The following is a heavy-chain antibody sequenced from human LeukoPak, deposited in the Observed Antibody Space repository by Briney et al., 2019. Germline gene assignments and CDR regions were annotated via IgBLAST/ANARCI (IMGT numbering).Heavy chain of an antibody. CDR1: GFTFSSYG. CDR2: ISYDGSNK. CDR3: AKAPLDCSGGSCYFAPDY. Sequence: GGSLGLSCAASGFTFSSYGMHWVRQAPGKGLEWVAVISYDGSNKYYADSVKGRFTISRDNSKNTLYLQMNSLRAEDTAVYYCAKAPLDCSGGSCYFAPDYWGQGTLVTVSS. V-gene: IGHV3-30*18. J-gene: IGHJ4*02. D-gene: IGHD2-15*01.